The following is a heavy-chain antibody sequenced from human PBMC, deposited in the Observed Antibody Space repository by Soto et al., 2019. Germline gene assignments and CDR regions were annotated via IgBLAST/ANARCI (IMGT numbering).Heavy chain of an antibody. V-gene: IGHV3-7*02. D-gene: IGHD1-26*01. CDR3: AKYSGSYSFEN. CDR2: MNHDGSLI. Sequence: PGGSLRLSCAASGFNFNTYWMSWVRQAPGKGLEWVTNMNHDGSLIYYLDSVKGRFTISRDNAKNLLFLQMHSLRAEDTAVYYCAKYSGSYSFENWGQGTLVTVSS. J-gene: IGHJ4*02. CDR1: GFNFNTYW.